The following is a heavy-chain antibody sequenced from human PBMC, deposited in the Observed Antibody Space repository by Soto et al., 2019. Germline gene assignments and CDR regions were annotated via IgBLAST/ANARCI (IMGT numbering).Heavy chain of an antibody. CDR1: GGSISSYY. CDR3: ASTINMVRGVIRQMDFQH. CDR2: IYYSGST. V-gene: IGHV4-59*01. Sequence: SETLSLTRTVSGGSISSYYWSWIRQPPGKGLEWIGYIYYSGSTNYNPSLKSRVTIAVDTSKNQFSLKLTSVTAADTAVYFCASTINMVRGVIRQMDFQHWGQGTLVTVSS. D-gene: IGHD3-10*01. J-gene: IGHJ1*01.